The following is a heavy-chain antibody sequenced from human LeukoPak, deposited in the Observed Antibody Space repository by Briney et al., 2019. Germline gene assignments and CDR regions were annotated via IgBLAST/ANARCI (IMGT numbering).Heavy chain of an antibody. CDR1: GFTFSSYA. J-gene: IGHJ3*02. V-gene: IGHV3-23*01. CDR3: AKTFVVVVAAGDAFDN. D-gene: IGHD2-15*01. Sequence: PGGSLRLSCAASGFTFSSYAMSWVRQAPGKGLEWVSAISGSGGSTYYADSVKGRFTISRDNSKNTLYLQMNSLRAEDTAVYYCAKTFVVVVAAGDAFDNWGQGTMVTVSS. CDR2: ISGSGGST.